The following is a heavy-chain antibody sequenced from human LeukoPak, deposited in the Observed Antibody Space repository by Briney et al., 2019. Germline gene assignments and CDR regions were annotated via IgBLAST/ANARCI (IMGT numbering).Heavy chain of an antibody. CDR3: ARLFTAGTMPFDY. Sequence: PSETLSLTCTVSGGSISSSSYYWGWIRQPPGKGLEWIGSIYYSGSTYYNPSLKSRVTISVDTSKNQFSLKLSSVTAADTAVYYCARLFTAGTMPFDYWGQETQVTVSS. CDR1: GGSISSSSYY. V-gene: IGHV4-39*01. D-gene: IGHD1-1*01. CDR2: IYYSGST. J-gene: IGHJ4*02.